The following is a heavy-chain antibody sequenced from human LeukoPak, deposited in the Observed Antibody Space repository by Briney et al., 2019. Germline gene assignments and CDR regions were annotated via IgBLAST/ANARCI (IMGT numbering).Heavy chain of an antibody. Sequence: SETLSLTCTVSGGSISSSSYYRGWIRQPQGKGLEWIGYFHNSGTSTYNPSLKSRVTISADTSKNQFSLKLNSLTTADTAVYYCTRGAGWLIDYWGQGILVTVSS. J-gene: IGHJ4*02. CDR2: FHNSGTS. V-gene: IGHV4-61*05. D-gene: IGHD3-16*01. CDR3: TRGAGWLIDY. CDR1: GGSISSSSYY.